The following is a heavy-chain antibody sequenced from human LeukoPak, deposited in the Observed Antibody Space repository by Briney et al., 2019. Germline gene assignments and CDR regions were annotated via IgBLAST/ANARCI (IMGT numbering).Heavy chain of an antibody. Sequence: SETLSLTCTVSGGSISSYYWSWIRQPPGKGLEWIGYIYHSGSTNYNPSLKSRVTISVDTPKNQFSLKLSSVTAADTAVYYCARLRGYSSSWYYFDYWGQGTLVTVSS. CDR3: ARLRGYSSSWYYFDY. CDR2: IYHSGST. J-gene: IGHJ4*02. D-gene: IGHD6-13*01. CDR1: GGSISSYY. V-gene: IGHV4-59*01.